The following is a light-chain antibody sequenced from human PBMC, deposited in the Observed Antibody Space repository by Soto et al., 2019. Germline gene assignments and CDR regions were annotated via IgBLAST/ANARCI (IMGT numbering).Light chain of an antibody. CDR1: QRISPG. V-gene: IGKV3-11*01. Sequence: EIVLTQSPAPLSLSPGERATLSCRARQRISPGLGWYQQKPGQAPRLLIYDASNRATGIPARFSGSGSGTDFTLTISSLAPEDFAFYYCQQRSSWPLTFGGGTKVEIK. CDR2: DAS. CDR3: QQRSSWPLT. J-gene: IGKJ4*01.